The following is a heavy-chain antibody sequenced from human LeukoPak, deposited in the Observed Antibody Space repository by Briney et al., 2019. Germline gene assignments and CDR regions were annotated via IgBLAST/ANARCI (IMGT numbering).Heavy chain of an antibody. V-gene: IGHV4-59*01. Sequence: PSETLSLTCTVSGGSISSYYWSWIRQPPENGLEWIGYIYYSGSTNNKSSLKSRVTISGDTSKNQLSLKLSSVTAADTAVYYCARSLVYYDSSGRRNWFDPWGQGTLVTVSS. CDR1: GGSISSYY. CDR2: IYYSGST. CDR3: ARSLVYYDSSGRRNWFDP. J-gene: IGHJ5*02. D-gene: IGHD3-22*01.